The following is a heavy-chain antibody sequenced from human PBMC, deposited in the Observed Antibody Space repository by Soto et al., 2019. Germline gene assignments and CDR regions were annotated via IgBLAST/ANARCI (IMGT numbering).Heavy chain of an antibody. CDR3: ARGLTMVRGVILDAFDI. Sequence: QVQLVQSGAEVKKPGASVKVSCKASGYTFTSYTMHRVRQAPGQRLEWMGWINAGNGNTKYSQKFQGRVTITRDTSASTAYMELSSLRSEDTAVYYCARGLTMVRGVILDAFDIWGQGTMVTVSS. V-gene: IGHV1-3*01. CDR1: GYTFTSYT. D-gene: IGHD3-10*01. J-gene: IGHJ3*02. CDR2: INAGNGNT.